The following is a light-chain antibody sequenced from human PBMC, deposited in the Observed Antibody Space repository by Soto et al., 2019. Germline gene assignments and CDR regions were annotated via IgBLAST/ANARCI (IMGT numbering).Light chain of an antibody. CDR3: CSYAGSNTYV. Sequence: QSVLTQPASVSGSPGQSITISCTGTSSDVGSYDLVSWYRQHPGKPPKLMIYEGTKRPSGISNRFSGSKSGNTASLTISGLQAEDETDYYCCSYAGSNTYVFGTGTKVTV. CDR1: SSDVGSYDL. CDR2: EGT. J-gene: IGLJ1*01. V-gene: IGLV2-23*01.